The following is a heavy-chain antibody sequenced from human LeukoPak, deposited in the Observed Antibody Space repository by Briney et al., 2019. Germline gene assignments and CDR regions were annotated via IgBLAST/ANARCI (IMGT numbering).Heavy chain of an antibody. CDR2: IIPIFGTA. J-gene: IGHJ6*02. Sequence: EASVKVSCKASGGTFSSYAISWVRQAPGQGLEWMGGIIPIFGTANYAQKFQGRVTITADESTSTAYMELSKLRSDDTAVYYCARGITGTTWQYYYYYYGMDVWGQGTTVTVSS. V-gene: IGHV1-69*01. CDR1: GGTFSSYA. CDR3: ARGITGTTWQYYYYYYGMDV. D-gene: IGHD1-7*01.